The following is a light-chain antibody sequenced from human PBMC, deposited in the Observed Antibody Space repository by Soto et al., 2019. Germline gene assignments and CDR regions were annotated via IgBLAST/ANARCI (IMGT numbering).Light chain of an antibody. CDR2: WAS. Sequence: DIVMTQSPDSLAVSLGERATINCKSSQSVLYSSNNKNYLAWYQQRPGQPPQLLIYWASTRESGVPDRFSGSGSGTDFTLTITSLQAEDVAVYYCKQYESTPPTFGQGTKLEIK. J-gene: IGKJ2*01. CDR3: KQYESTPPT. CDR1: QSVLYSSNNKNY. V-gene: IGKV4-1*01.